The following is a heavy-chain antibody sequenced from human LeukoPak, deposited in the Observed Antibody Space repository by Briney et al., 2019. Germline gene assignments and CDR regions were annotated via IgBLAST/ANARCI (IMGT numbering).Heavy chain of an antibody. V-gene: IGHV1-18*01. D-gene: IGHD1-26*01. CDR2: ISAYKGKT. CDR3: ARTSGSYYGVVDY. CDR1: GYTFTSYG. J-gene: IGHJ4*02. Sequence: ASDKVSCMASGYTFTSYGISWVRQAPRPGREWMGWISAYKGKTNHAQKLQGRDTMTTDTSTSTANMELMSVRSDDAAVCSCARTSGSYYGVVDYWGWGT.